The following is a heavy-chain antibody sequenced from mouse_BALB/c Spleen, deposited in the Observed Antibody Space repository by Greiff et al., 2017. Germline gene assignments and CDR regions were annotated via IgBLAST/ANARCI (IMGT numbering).Heavy chain of an antibody. D-gene: IGHD1-1*01. J-gene: IGHJ2*01. CDR2: INPSSGYT. V-gene: IGHV1-4*01. CDR3: ARWGVITTRGDFDY. CDR1: GYTFTSYT. Sequence: VMLVESGAELARPGASVKMSCKASGYTFTSYTMHWVKQRPGQGLEWIGYINPSSGYTNYNQKFKDKATLTADKSSSTAYMQLSSLTSEDSAVYYCARWGVITTRGDFDYWGQGTTLTVSS.